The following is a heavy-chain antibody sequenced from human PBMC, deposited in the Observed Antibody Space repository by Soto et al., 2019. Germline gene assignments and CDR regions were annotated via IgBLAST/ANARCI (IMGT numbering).Heavy chain of an antibody. Sequence: GGSLRLSCAASGFTFSSYAMSWVRQAPGKGLEWVSAISGSGGSTYYADSVKGRFTISRDNSKNTLYLQMNSLRAEDTAVYYCAKDPGDIVVVPAARVPLNWFDPWGQGTLVTVSS. V-gene: IGHV3-23*01. CDR2: ISGSGGST. J-gene: IGHJ5*02. CDR3: AKDPGDIVVVPAARVPLNWFDP. CDR1: GFTFSSYA. D-gene: IGHD2-2*01.